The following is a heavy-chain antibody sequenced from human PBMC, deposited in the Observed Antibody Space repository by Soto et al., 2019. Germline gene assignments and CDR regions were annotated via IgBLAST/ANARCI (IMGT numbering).Heavy chain of an antibody. D-gene: IGHD2-2*01. CDR3: AKTVVVPAAMFFHYYGMDL. J-gene: IGHJ6*02. V-gene: IGHV3-23*01. CDR2: ISGSGGST. CDR1: GFTFSSYA. Sequence: SGGSLRLSCAASGFTFSSYAMSWVRQAPGKGLEWVSAISGSGGSTYYADSVKGRFTISRDNSKNTLYLQMNSLRAEDTAVYYCAKTVVVPAAMFFHYYGMDLWGQGTTVTVSS.